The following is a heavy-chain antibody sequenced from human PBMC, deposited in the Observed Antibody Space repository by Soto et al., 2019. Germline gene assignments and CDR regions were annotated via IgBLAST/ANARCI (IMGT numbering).Heavy chain of an antibody. Sequence: QVQLVQSGAEVKKPGASVKVSCKASGYTFTSYGISWVRQAPGQGLGWMGWISAYNGNTNYAQKLQGRVTMTTDTPTSTSYMELRSLRSDDTAVYYCAADGNYDFCSGYWSHLGYYGMEVWGPGTTLTVSS. CDR1: GYTFTSYG. CDR3: AADGNYDFCSGYWSHLGYYGMEV. CDR2: ISAYNGNT. J-gene: IGHJ6*02. V-gene: IGHV1-18*04. D-gene: IGHD3-3*01.